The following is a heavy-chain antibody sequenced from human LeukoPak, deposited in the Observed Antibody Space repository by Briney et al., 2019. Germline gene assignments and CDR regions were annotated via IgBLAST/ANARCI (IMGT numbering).Heavy chain of an antibody. CDR2: INPNSGGT. J-gene: IGHJ4*02. CDR1: GYTFTGYY. V-gene: IGHV1-2*02. D-gene: IGHD4-11*01. CDR3: ARDAPYSNYQTIDY. Sequence: GASVKVSCKASGYTFTGYYMHWVRQAPGQGLEWMGWINPNSGGTNYAQKFQGRVTMTRDTSISTAYMELSRLRSDDTAVYYCARDAPYSNYQTIDYWGQGTLVTASS.